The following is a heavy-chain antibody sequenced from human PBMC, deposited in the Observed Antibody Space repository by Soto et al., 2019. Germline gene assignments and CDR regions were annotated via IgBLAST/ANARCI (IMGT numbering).Heavy chain of an antibody. CDR2: INPNSGGT. D-gene: IGHD6-19*01. Sequence: ASVKVSCKASGYTFTSYAMHWVRQAPGQGLEWMGWINPNSGGTNYAQKFQGWVTMTRDTSISTAYMELSRLRSDDTAVYYCAREPDMSVAGTDAFDIWGQGTMVTVSS. CDR3: AREPDMSVAGTDAFDI. CDR1: GYTFTSYA. J-gene: IGHJ3*02. V-gene: IGHV1-2*04.